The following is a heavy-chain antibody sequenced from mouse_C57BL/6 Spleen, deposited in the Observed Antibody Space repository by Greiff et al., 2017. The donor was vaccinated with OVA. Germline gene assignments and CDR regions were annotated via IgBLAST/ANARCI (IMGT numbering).Heavy chain of an antibody. V-gene: IGHV1-15*01. CDR1: GYTFTDYE. J-gene: IGHJ4*01. CDR3: TRRGYYNYDGDY. D-gene: IGHD2-4*01. CDR2: IDPETGGT. Sequence: QVQLQQSGAELVRPGASVTLSCKASGYTFTDYEMHWVKQTPVHGLEWIGAIDPETGGTAYNQKFKGKAILTADKSSSTAYMELRSLTSEDSAVYYCTRRGYYNYDGDYWGQGTSVTVSS.